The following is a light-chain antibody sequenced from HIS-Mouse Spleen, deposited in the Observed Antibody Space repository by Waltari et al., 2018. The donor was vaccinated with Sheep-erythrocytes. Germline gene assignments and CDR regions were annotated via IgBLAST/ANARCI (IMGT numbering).Light chain of an antibody. V-gene: IGLV2-8*01. CDR1: SSAVGAHNS. Sequence: QSALTQPPSASGSPGQSVTISCTGPSSAVGAHNSVSWYQQHPGKAPKLMIYEVSKRPSGVPDRFSGSKSGNTASLTVSGLQAEDEADYYCSSYAGSNNWVFGGGTKLTVL. CDR3: SSYAGSNNWV. J-gene: IGLJ3*02. CDR2: EVS.